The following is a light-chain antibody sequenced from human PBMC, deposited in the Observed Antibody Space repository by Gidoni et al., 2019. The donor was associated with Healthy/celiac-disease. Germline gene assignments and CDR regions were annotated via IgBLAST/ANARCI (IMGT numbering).Light chain of an antibody. CDR2: KDS. Sequence: SYELKQPPSVSVAPGQTARFNCSGDALPNQSAYWYQQKQGQAPVLVIYKDSARPSGIPERFSGSSPGTTVTLTISGVQAEDDADYYCQSADSSGTQGVFGGGTKLTVL. J-gene: IGLJ2*01. CDR3: QSADSSGTQGV. CDR1: ALPNQS. V-gene: IGLV3-25*03.